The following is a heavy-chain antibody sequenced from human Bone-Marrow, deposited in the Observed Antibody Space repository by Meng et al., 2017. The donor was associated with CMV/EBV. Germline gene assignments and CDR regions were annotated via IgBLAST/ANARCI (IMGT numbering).Heavy chain of an antibody. D-gene: IGHD3-22*01. V-gene: IGHV1-8*01. CDR3: SRGLQFYDNSGYYRAGY. CDR1: GYTFTSYD. Sequence: ASVKVSCKASGYTFTSYDINWVRQATGQGLEWMGWMNPNSGNTGYAQKFQGRVTMTSNTSISTAYMELSSLTSEDTAIYYCSRGLQFYDNSGYYRAGYWGQGTLVTVSS. CDR2: MNPNSGNT. J-gene: IGHJ4*02.